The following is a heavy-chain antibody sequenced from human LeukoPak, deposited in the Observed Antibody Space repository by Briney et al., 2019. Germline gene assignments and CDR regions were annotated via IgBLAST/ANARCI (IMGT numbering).Heavy chain of an antibody. Sequence: ASVKVSCKASGYTFTSYYMHWVRQAPGQGLEWMGIINPSGGSTSYAQKFQGRVTITADESTSTAYMVLSSLRSGDTAVYYCAREGGGITGKPTENWFDPWGQGTLVTVSS. CDR2: INPSGGST. D-gene: IGHD1-20*01. V-gene: IGHV1-46*01. J-gene: IGHJ5*02. CDR1: GYTFTSYY. CDR3: AREGGGITGKPTENWFDP.